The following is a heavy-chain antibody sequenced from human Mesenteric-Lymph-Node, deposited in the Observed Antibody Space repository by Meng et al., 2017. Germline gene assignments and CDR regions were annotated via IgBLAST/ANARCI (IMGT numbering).Heavy chain of an antibody. CDR3: ARGRAQGYSYGLRYYFDY. CDR1: GGSFSGYY. Sequence: PWGLGRFKPSATPPLTSVCDGGSFSGYYWSWIRQPPGKGLEWIGEINHSGSTNYNPSLKSRVTISVDTSKNQFSLKLSSVTAADTAVYYCARGRAQGYSYGLRYYFDYWGQGTLVTVSS. D-gene: IGHD5-18*01. J-gene: IGHJ4*02. CDR2: INHSGST. V-gene: IGHV4-34*01.